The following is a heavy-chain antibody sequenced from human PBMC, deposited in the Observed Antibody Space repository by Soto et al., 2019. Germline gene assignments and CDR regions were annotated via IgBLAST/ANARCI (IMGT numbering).Heavy chain of an antibody. CDR3: ASGIQLWLRRINNGYSG. V-gene: IGHV1-69*05. Sequence: QVQLVQSGAEVKKPESSVKVSCKAPGGTFSTYAISWVRQAPGQGLEWMGGIIPMFGTANYAQRFQDRVTXTXHESPNTVYMELSSLRSEDTAVYFCASGIQLWLRRINNGYSGWGQGTLVTVSS. CDR2: IIPMFGTA. D-gene: IGHD5-18*01. J-gene: IGHJ4*01. CDR1: GGTFSTYA.